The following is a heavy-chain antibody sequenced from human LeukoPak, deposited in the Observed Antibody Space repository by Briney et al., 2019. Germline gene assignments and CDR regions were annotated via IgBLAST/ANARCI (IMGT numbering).Heavy chain of an antibody. CDR1: GYTFTSHY. J-gene: IGHJ4*02. V-gene: IGHV1-46*01. CDR2: LKPSGASP. D-gene: IGHD3-22*01. Sequence: ASVKVSCKASGYTFTSHYMHGVRQAPGQGLEWMGILKPSGASPSYAQKFQGRVTMTRDTSTSTVYMELSSLRSEDTAVYYCASSRGYYPDYWGQGTLVTVSS. CDR3: ASSRGYYPDY.